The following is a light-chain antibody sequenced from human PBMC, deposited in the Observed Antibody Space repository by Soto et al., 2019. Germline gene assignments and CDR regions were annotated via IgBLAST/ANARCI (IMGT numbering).Light chain of an antibody. J-gene: IGLJ1*01. CDR2: EVS. V-gene: IGLV2-14*01. Sequence: QSALTQPASVSGSPGQSITISCTGTSSDVGGYHYVSWYQQHPGKAPKLMIYEVSNRPSGVSNRFSGSNSGNTASLTISGLQAEDEEDYYCSSYTTSSTLYVFGTGTKLTVL. CDR1: SSDVGGYHY. CDR3: SSYTTSSTLYV.